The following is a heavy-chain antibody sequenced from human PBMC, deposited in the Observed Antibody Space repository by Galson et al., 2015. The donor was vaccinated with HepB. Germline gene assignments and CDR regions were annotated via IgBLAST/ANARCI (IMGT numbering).Heavy chain of an antibody. D-gene: IGHD4-17*01. CDR1: GYTFTSYD. CDR2: INPSGGST. V-gene: IGHV1-46*03. J-gene: IGHJ4*02. CDR3: ARGGAVTTPKFDY. Sequence: SVKVSCKASGYTFTSYDINWVRQAPGQGLEWMGIINPSGGSTSYAQKFQGRVTMTRDTSTSTVYMELSSLRSEDTAVYYCARGGAVTTPKFDYWGQGTLVTVSS.